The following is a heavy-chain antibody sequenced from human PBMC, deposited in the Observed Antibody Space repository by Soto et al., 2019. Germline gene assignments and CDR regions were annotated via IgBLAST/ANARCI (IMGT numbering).Heavy chain of an antibody. CDR2: INHSGST. D-gene: IGHD2-15*01. V-gene: IGHV4-34*01. CDR1: GEFFSGYS. CDR3: ARGKTYCSGGSCYEQFDY. Sequence: QVQLQQWGAGLLKPSETLSLTCAVYGEFFSGYSWSWIRQPPGKGLEWIGEINHSGSTNYNPSLKSRVTISLDTSTNQFSLKVSSVTAADTAVYYCARGKTYCSGGSCYEQFDYWGQGTLVTVSS. J-gene: IGHJ4*02.